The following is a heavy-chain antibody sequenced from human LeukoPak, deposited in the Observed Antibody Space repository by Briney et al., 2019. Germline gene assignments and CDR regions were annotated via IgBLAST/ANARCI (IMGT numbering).Heavy chain of an antibody. V-gene: IGHV4-4*07. CDR1: GGSFTDFY. CDR3: ARQDILTGFDAFDT. Sequence: PSETLSLTCTVSGGSFTDFYWNWIRHPAGRGLEWIGRIYTSGSTNYNPSLKSRVTMSVDTSKNQFSLRLNSVSAADTAIYYCARQDILTGFDAFDTWGQGTMVTVSS. D-gene: IGHD3-9*01. CDR2: IYTSGST. J-gene: IGHJ3*02.